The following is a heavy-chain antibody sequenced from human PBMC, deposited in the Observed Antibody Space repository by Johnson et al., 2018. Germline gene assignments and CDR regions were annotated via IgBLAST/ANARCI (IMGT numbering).Heavy chain of an antibody. CDR2: IWFDGNNK. CDR1: GFTFSNYG. J-gene: IGHJ6*02. CDR3: ARTHGSGRVRSNNGMDV. Sequence: VQLVESGGGVVPXGRTLRLXCAASGFTFSNYGMHWVRQAPGKGLEWVALIWFDGNNKYYGESVKGRFTVSRDNSKNTLYLQMNSLRAEDTAVYYCARTHGSGRVRSNNGMDVWGQGTPVTVSS. V-gene: IGHV3-33*01. D-gene: IGHD3-10*01.